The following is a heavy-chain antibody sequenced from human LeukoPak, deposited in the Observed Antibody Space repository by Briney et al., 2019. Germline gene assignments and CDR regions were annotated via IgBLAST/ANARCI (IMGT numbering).Heavy chain of an antibody. V-gene: IGHV3-23*01. CDR3: AKGSGFLGGYYFDY. Sequence: GGSLRLSCVASGFTFSTYAMNWVRQAPGKGLEWVSGFSGSGDTTYFPDSVKGRFTISRDNSKKTLYLQINSLRAEDEAVYYCAKGSGFLGGYYFDYWGQGTLVTVSS. D-gene: IGHD3-9*01. CDR1: GFTFSTYA. J-gene: IGHJ4*02. CDR2: FSGSGDTT.